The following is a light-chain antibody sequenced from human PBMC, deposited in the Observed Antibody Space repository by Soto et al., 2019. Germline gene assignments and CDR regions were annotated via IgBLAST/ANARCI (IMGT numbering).Light chain of an antibody. CDR3: QQLNSDWYA. J-gene: IGKJ2*01. Sequence: DIQLTQSPSFLSASVGDRVTITCRASQGISTYLAWYLQRPGKAPKLLIYGASTVKSGVTSRLSGSGSGAEFTLTIISLQPEDFGTYYCQQLNSDWYAFGQGTKLDIK. V-gene: IGKV1-9*01. CDR2: GAS. CDR1: QGISTY.